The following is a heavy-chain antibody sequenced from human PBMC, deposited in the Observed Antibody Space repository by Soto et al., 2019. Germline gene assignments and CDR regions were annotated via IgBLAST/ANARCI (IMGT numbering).Heavy chain of an antibody. CDR3: AREGGNYYDSSGRTDAFDI. D-gene: IGHD3-22*01. Sequence: GGSLRLSCAASGFTFSSYAMHWVRQAPGKGLEWVAVISYDGSNKYYADSVKGRFTISRDNSKNTLYLQMNSLRAEDTAVYYCAREGGNYYDSSGRTDAFDIWGQGTMVTVSS. V-gene: IGHV3-30-3*01. CDR1: GFTFSSYA. CDR2: ISYDGSNK. J-gene: IGHJ3*02.